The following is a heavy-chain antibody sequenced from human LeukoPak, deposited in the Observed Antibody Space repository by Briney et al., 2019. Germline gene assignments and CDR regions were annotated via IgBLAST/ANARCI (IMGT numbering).Heavy chain of an antibody. V-gene: IGHV1-69*13. D-gene: IGHD4-17*01. CDR1: GGTFSNYA. CDR2: IIPIYTTT. Sequence: SVKVSCNASGGTFSNYAISWVRQAPGQGLEWMGGIIPIYTTTNYAQKFQGRVTITADESTNTAYMELSSLRIEDTAVYYCASDNGEKDYENYYFYIAVWGKGTTVTVSS. CDR3: ASDNGEKDYENYYFYIAV. J-gene: IGHJ6*03.